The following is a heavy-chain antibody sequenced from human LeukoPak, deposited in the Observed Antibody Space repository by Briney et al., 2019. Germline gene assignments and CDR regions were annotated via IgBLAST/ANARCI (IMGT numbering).Heavy chain of an antibody. CDR2: ISNNGGYT. CDR1: GFTFSNAW. J-gene: IGHJ4*02. D-gene: IGHD2-15*01. V-gene: IGHV3-23*01. Sequence: AGGSLRLSCAASGFTFSNAWMSWVRQAPGKGLEWVSAISNNGGYTYYADSVQGRFTISRDNSESTLCLQMNSLRAEDTAVYYCGKQLGYCSDGSCYFPYWGQGTLVTVSS. CDR3: GKQLGYCSDGSCYFPY.